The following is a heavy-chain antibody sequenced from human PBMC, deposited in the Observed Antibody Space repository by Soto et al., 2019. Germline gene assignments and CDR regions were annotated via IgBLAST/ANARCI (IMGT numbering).Heavy chain of an antibody. CDR2: IYWDDDR. J-gene: IGHJ4*02. V-gene: IGHV2-5*02. CDR1: GSSVSTSGVG. Sequence: QIPLKESGPTLVQPTQPLTLTCTLSGSSVSTSGVGVGWIRQPPGKALEWLALIYWDDDRRYSPSLTSRLTITKDTSRNQVALTMTNMDPGDTATYYCARLRPIAVPGTADFDYWGQGTLVTVSS. CDR3: ARLRPIAVPGTADFDY. D-gene: IGHD6-19*01.